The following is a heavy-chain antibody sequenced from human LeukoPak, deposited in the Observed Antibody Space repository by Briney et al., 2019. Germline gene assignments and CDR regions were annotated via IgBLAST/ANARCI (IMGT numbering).Heavy chain of an antibody. CDR1: GFTFSSYA. CDR3: ARSHFDY. J-gene: IGHJ4*02. CDR2: ISYDGSNK. Sequence: GGSLRLSCAASGFTFSSYAMHWVRQAPGKGLEWVAVISYDGSNKYYADSVKGRFTISRDNSKNTLYLQMNSLRAEDTAVYYCARSHFDYWGQGTLVTVSS. V-gene: IGHV3-30-3*01.